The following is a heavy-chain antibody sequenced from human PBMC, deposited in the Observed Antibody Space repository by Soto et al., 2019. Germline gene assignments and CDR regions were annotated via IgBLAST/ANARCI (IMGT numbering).Heavy chain of an antibody. J-gene: IGHJ4*02. CDR1: GFTFSDSA. D-gene: IGHD7-27*01. V-gene: IGHV3-23*01. CDR3: AKGGQHQLGFDS. CDR2: TTTTGVIT. Sequence: EVQLLESGGGLVQPGGSLRLSCVASGFTFSDSAMSWVRQAPGKGLEWVSGTTTTGVITYYADSVKGRFTISRDNSQNTLNLQMNSLRPEDTAKYYCAKGGQHQLGFDSWVQGTLVTVSS.